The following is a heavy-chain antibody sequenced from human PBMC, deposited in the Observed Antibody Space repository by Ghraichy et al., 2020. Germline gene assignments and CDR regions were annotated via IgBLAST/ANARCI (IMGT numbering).Heavy chain of an antibody. J-gene: IGHJ2*01. V-gene: IGHV3-48*02. Sequence: GGSLRLSCVTSGFPFSNYAMNWVRQAPGKGLEWVAYIHRESKSINYADSVKGRFSIPRDNARNSLYLQMNSLKDEDTAVYYCTRACEDDWYFHFWGRGTLVTVSS. CDR1: GFPFSNYA. CDR3: TRACEDDWYFHF. CDR2: IHRESKSI.